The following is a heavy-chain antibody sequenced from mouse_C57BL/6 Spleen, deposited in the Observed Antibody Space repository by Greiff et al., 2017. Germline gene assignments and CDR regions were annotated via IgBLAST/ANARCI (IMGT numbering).Heavy chain of an antibody. V-gene: IGHV5-17*01. Sequence: EVLLVESGGGLVKPGGSLKLSCAASGFTFSDYGMHWVRQAPEKGLEWVAYISSGSSTIYYADTVKGRFTISRDNATNTLCLQMTSLRSEDTDMYYCARSPLYSNDYFDGWGTGTTVTVSA. D-gene: IGHD2-12*01. J-gene: IGHJ1*03. CDR2: ISSGSSTI. CDR1: GFTFSDYG. CDR3: ARSPLYSNDYFDG.